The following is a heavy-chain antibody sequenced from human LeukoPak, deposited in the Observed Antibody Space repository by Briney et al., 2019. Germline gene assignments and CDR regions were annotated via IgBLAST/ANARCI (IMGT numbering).Heavy chain of an antibody. V-gene: IGHV3-23*01. Sequence: GGTLRLSCAASGFTFSSHGMNWVRQAPGKGLEWVSGISPNGVITYYADSVKGRFTISRDNSKGTVYLQMDSLRAEDTAVYYCARLFVYGSGAEVFDYWGQGALVTVSS. J-gene: IGHJ4*02. CDR2: ISPNGVIT. CDR3: ARLFVYGSGAEVFDY. D-gene: IGHD3-10*01. CDR1: GFTFSSHG.